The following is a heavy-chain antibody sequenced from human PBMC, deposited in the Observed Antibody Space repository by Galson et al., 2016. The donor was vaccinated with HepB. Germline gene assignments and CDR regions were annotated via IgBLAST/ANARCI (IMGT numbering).Heavy chain of an antibody. CDR3: ARNRDSSSYYSLDY. D-gene: IGHD3-22*01. Sequence: ETLSLTCAVSGGPFGTNYWSWIRQPPGKGLEWIGYISYSGSTSYNPSFKSRVTISVDTSKNQFSLKLKSVTAADTAVYYCARNRDSSSYYSLDYWGQGTPVTVSS. CDR2: ISYSGST. V-gene: IGHV4-59*01. J-gene: IGHJ4*02. CDR1: GGPFGTNY.